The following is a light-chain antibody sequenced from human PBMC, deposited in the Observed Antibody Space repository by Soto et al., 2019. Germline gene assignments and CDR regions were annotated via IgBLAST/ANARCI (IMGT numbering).Light chain of an antibody. V-gene: IGLV1-44*01. CDR2: SNN. CDR1: SSNIGSNT. Sequence: QSVLTQPRSASGTPGQWVTISSSGSSSNIGSNTVNWYQQLPGTAPKLLIYSNNQRPSGVPDRFSGSKSGTSASLAISGLQSEDEADYYCAAWDDSLNGLVFGGGTKLTVL. CDR3: AAWDDSLNGLV. J-gene: IGLJ2*01.